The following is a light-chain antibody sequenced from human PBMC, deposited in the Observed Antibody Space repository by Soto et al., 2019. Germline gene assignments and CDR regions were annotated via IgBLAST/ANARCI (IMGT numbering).Light chain of an antibody. V-gene: IGKV1-33*01. CDR2: DVS. J-gene: IGKJ2*01. CDR3: EQYDILPT. Sequence: DIQMTQSPSSLSASVGDRVTITCQASQDISNFLNWYQQKPGKAPKLLIYDVSNLETGVQSRFSGSGSGTDFYFTITSLQPEDIETYYCEQYDILPTFGQGTKLEIK. CDR1: QDISNF.